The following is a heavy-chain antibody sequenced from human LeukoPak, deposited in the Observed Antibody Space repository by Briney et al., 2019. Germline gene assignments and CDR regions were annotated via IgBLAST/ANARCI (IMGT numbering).Heavy chain of an antibody. V-gene: IGHV4-39*07. CDR1: GGSISRSTYY. CDR2: IYYSGST. D-gene: IGHD5-18*01. CDR3: ARDRGYSYGSGWFDP. Sequence: SETLSLTCTVSGGSISRSTYYWGWIRQPPGKGLEWIGSIYYSGSTYYNPSLKSRVTISVGTSKNQFSLKLSSVTAADTAVYYCARDRGYSYGSGWFDPWGQGTLVTVSS. J-gene: IGHJ5*02.